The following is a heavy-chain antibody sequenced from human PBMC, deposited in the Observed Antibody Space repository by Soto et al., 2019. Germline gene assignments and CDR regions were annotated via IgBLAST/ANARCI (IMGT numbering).Heavy chain of an antibody. V-gene: IGHV3-74*01. CDR3: AREFWQLGNAFDI. D-gene: IGHD6-6*01. J-gene: IGHJ3*02. Sequence: PGGSLRLSCAASGFTFSSFWMHWVRQAPGKGLVWVSRINSDGSSTSYADSVKGRFTISRDNAKNTLYLQMSSLRAEDTAVYYCAREFWQLGNAFDIWGQGTMVTVSS. CDR1: GFTFSSFW. CDR2: INSDGSST.